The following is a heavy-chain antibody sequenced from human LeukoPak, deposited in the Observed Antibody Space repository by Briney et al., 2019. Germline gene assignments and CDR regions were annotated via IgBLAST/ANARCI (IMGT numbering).Heavy chain of an antibody. CDR1: GYTFNSHG. V-gene: IGHV1-18*01. CDR2: ISGYNGKT. CDR3: ARDLHKGVISSQYYYYYMDV. D-gene: IGHD3-16*02. Sequence: ASVKVSCKASGYTFNSHGISWGRQAPGQGLEWMGWISGYNGKTNYAQNLQGRGTMTTDKSTSTAYMDLRSLRSGDTAVYYCARDLHKGVISSQYYYYYMDVWGKGTTVTISS. J-gene: IGHJ6*03.